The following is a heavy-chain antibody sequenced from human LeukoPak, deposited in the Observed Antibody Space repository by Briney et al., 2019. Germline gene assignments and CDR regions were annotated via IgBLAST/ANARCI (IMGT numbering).Heavy chain of an antibody. Sequence: PGGSLRVSCAASGFSFSIHAMNWVRQAPGKELEWVSAVSGTGTNTYYAESVKGRFTISRDNTENTLYLQMNSLRAEDTALYFCAKDTIGYNKPFDCWGQGTLVTVSS. D-gene: IGHD2-8*01. CDR3: AKDTIGYNKPFDC. J-gene: IGHJ4*02. CDR1: GFSFSIHA. V-gene: IGHV3-23*01. CDR2: VSGTGTNT.